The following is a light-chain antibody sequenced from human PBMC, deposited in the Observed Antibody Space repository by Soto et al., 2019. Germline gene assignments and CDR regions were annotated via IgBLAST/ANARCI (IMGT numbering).Light chain of an antibody. V-gene: IGKV1-5*03. CDR1: QSISSW. J-gene: IGKJ1*01. Sequence: DIQMTQSPSTLSSSVGDRVTLSCRASQSISSWLAWYQQKPGKAPKLLIYKASSLESGVPSRFSGSGSGTELTLTISSLQPDDFATYYCQQYNSYSPWTFGQGTKVDIK. CDR2: KAS. CDR3: QQYNSYSPWT.